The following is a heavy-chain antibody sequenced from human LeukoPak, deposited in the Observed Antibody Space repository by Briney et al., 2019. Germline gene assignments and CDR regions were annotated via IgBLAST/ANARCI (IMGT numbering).Heavy chain of an antibody. CDR3: AKDIGIAVAGTPDAFDI. V-gene: IGHV3-9*03. CDR2: ISWNSGSI. CDR1: GFTFDDYA. D-gene: IGHD6-19*01. Sequence: PGGSLRLSCAASGFTFDDYAMHWVRQAPGKGLEWVSGISWNSGSIGYADSVKGRFTISRDNAKNSLYLQMNSLRAEDMALYYCAKDIGIAVAGTPDAFDIWGQGTMVTVSS. J-gene: IGHJ3*02.